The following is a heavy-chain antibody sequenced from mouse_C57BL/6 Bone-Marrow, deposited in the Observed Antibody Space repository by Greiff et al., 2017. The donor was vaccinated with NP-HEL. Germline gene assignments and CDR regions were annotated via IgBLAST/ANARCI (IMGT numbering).Heavy chain of an antibody. D-gene: IGHD2-3*01. V-gene: IGHV1-64*01. CDR2: IHPNSGST. J-gene: IGHJ4*01. Sequence: VQLQQPGAELVKPGASVKLSCKASGYTFTSYWMHWVKQRPGQGLEWIGMIHPNSGSTNYNEKFKSKATLTVDKSSSTAYMQLSSLTSEASAVYYCARNDGSPMDYWGQGTSVTVSS. CDR3: ARNDGSPMDY. CDR1: GYTFTSYW.